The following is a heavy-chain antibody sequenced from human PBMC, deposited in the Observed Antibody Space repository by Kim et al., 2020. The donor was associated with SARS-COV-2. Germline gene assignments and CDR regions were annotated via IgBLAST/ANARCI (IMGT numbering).Heavy chain of an antibody. D-gene: IGHD6-19*01. V-gene: IGHV4-34*01. J-gene: IGHJ4*02. CDR1: GGSLSNYY. CDR3: ARSVAGFDY. CDR2: ITHGGST. Sequence: SETLSLTCAVFGGSLSNYYWTWIRQPPGKGLEWIGEITHGGSTKYSPSLKSRVAISVDTSKNQFSLRLNSVTAADTALYYCARSVAGFDYWGQGTLVTVS.